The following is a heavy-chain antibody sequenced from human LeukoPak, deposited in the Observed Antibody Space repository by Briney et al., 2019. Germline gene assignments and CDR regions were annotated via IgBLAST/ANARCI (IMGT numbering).Heavy chain of an antibody. CDR3: ARDRGSDAFDI. J-gene: IGHJ3*02. CDR2: INSDGSST. CDR1: GFTFSSYW. D-gene: IGHD3-10*01. V-gene: IGHV3-74*01. Sequence: GGSLRLSCAASGFTFSSYWMHWVRQAPGKGLVWVSRINSDGSSTSYADFVKGRFTISRDNAKNTLYLQMNSLRAEDTAVYYCARDRGSDAFDIWGQGTMVTVSS.